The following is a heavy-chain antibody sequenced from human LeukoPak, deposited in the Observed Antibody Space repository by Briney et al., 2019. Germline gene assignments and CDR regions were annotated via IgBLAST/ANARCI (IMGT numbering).Heavy chain of an antibody. CDR2: INPNSGGT. CDR1: GYTLSDYF. V-gene: IGHV1-2*02. D-gene: IGHD6-19*01. J-gene: IGHJ3*02. CDR3: ARGIAVAGTDAFDI. Sequence: ASVRVSCKASGYTLSDYFLHWVRQAPGQGLEWMGWINPNSGGTNYVQKFQGRVTMTRDTSISTAYMELSRLRSDDTAVYYCARGIAVAGTDAFDIWGQGTMVTVSS.